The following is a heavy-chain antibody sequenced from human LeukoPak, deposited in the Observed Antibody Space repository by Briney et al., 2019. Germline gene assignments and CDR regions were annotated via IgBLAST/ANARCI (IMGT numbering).Heavy chain of an antibody. CDR1: GFTFNTFW. D-gene: IGHD5-12*01. V-gene: IGHV3-74*01. CDR3: AKGAISGYGGYFFDY. J-gene: IGHJ4*02. CDR2: INADGSST. Sequence: GGSLRLSCAASGFTFNTFWMHWVRQAPGKGLVWVSSINADGSSTSHADSMKGRFTISRDNSKNTLYLQMNSLRAEDTAVYYCAKGAISGYGGYFFDYWGQGTLVTVSS.